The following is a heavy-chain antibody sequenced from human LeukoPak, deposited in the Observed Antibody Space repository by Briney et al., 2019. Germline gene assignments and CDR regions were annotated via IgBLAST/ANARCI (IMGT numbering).Heavy chain of an antibody. V-gene: IGHV4-39*02. D-gene: IGHD3-16*01. CDR2: IYYSGST. CDR1: GGSISSSSYY. Sequence: SETLSLTRTVSGGSISSSSYYWGWIRQPPGKGLEWIGSIYYSGSTYYNPSLKSRVTISVDTSKNQFSLKLNSVTAADTAIYYCAREPYGVTYVWSRDWYFDLWGRGTLVTVSA. J-gene: IGHJ2*01. CDR3: AREPYGVTYVWSRDWYFDL.